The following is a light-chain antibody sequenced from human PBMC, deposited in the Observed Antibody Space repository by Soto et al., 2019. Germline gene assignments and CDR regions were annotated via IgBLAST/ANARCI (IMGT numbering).Light chain of an antibody. CDR3: QQYNSSPLT. V-gene: IGKV1-5*03. CDR1: QSISSW. J-gene: IGKJ4*01. Sequence: DIQMTQSPSTLSASVGDRVTITCRASQSISSWLAWYQQKPGKAPNLLIYEASNLESGVPSRFSGSGSGTEFTLSISDLRPGDSATYYCQQYNSSPLTFGGGTKVEIQ. CDR2: EAS.